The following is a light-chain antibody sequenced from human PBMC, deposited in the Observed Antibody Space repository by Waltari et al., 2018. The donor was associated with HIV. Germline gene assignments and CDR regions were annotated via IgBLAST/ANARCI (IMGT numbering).Light chain of an antibody. CDR3: SSYTSSSTVV. CDR1: GSAVGGYNY. J-gene: IGLJ2*01. V-gene: IGLV2-14*01. CDR2: EVS. Sequence: QSALTQPASVAGSPGQSITISCTGTGSAVGGYNYVSWSQQHPGKAPKLMIYEVSNRPSGVSNRFSGSKSGNTASLTISGLQAEDEADYYCSSYTSSSTVVFGGGTKLTVL.